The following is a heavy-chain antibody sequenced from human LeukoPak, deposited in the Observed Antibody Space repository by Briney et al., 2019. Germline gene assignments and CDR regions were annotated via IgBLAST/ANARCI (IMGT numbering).Heavy chain of an antibody. J-gene: IGHJ3*02. CDR1: GDSLSTASAA. V-gene: IGHV6-1*01. D-gene: IGHD2-15*01. Sequence: SQTLSLTCALSGDSLSTASAATSSVRQSPSRGLEWLGRTYYRSKWYNDYAVSVKSRITTNPDTSKNQLFMSLDSATPEDTAVLYCARERIDAFDIWGQGTMVIVSS. CDR3: ARERIDAFDI. CDR2: TYYRSKWYN.